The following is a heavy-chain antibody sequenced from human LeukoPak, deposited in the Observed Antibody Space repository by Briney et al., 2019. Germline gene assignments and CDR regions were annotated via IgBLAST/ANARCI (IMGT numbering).Heavy chain of an antibody. Sequence: ASVKVSCKASGYTFTSYDINWVRQATGHGLEWMGWMNPNIGNTSYAQKFQGRVTMTIKTSISTAYMELTSLRSEDTAVYYCARGTGPDYGGQGTLVTVPS. CDR1: GYTFTSYD. V-gene: IGHV1-8*01. J-gene: IGHJ4*02. CDR2: MNPNIGNT. D-gene: IGHD1-14*01. CDR3: ARGTGPDY.